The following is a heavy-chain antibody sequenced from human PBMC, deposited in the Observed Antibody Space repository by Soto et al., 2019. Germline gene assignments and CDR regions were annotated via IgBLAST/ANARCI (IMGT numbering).Heavy chain of an antibody. D-gene: IGHD2-2*01. CDR3: VRRYCSGTSCTFDY. Sequence: GGSLRLSCAASGFIFTRYSMNWVRQAPGKGLEWVSSISSTTNYIYYGDSTKGRFTISRDNAKNSLYLQMNSLRAEDTAVYYCVRRYCSGTSCTFDYWGLGTLVTVSS. CDR2: ISSTTNYI. J-gene: IGHJ4*02. V-gene: IGHV3-21*01. CDR1: GFIFTRYS.